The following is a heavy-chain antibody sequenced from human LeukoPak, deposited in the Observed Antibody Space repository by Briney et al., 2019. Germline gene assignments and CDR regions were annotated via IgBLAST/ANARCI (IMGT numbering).Heavy chain of an antibody. J-gene: IGHJ5*02. D-gene: IGHD6-6*01. CDR1: GFTFHIYA. CDR3: AKSKAETDFDWFDP. Sequence: PGGSLRLSRAASGFTFHIYAMSWVRQAPGKGLEWVSAISNSGALTHYADSVKGRFTISRDNSKSTLFLQMNRLRAEDTAVYYCAKSKAETDFDWFDPWGQGALVTVSS. CDR2: ISNSGALT. V-gene: IGHV3-23*01.